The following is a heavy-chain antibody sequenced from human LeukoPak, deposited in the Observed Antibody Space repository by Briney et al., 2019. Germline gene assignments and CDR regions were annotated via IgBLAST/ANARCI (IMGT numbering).Heavy chain of an antibody. CDR1: VSTFTDYY. CDR2: INPNSGGT. J-gene: IGHJ4*02. CDR3: ARAYTSPNGPY. D-gene: IGHD3-16*01. V-gene: IGHV1-2*02. Sequence: GASVTVSCKASVSTFTDYYLDWVRQAPGHGLEWMGWINPNSGGTNYAQKFQGRVTMTRDTSITTAYMELNRLRSDDTAVYYCARAYTSPNGPYWGQGILVTVSS.